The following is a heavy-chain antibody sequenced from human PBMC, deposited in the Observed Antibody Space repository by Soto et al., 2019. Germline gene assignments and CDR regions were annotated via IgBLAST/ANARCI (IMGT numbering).Heavy chain of an antibody. CDR2: IIPISGTA. J-gene: IGHJ5*02. CDR1: RGTFGSCA. V-gene: IGHV1-69*06. Sequence: SVKASWKASRGTFGSCAMRWVRQAPGQGLEWMGGIIPISGTANYAQKFQGRVTITADKSTSTAYMELRRLRSEETAVYYCAKDRGGYCIPTRFDPWGQGTLVTVSS. CDR3: AKDRGGYCIPTRFDP. D-gene: IGHD6-13*01.